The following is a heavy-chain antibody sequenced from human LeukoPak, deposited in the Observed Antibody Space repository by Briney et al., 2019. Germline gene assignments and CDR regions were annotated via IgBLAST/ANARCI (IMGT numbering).Heavy chain of an antibody. Sequence: SETLSLTCTVSGGSISSYYWSWIRQPPGKGLEWIGYIYCSGSSNYNPSLKSRVTISVDTSKNQFSLKLSSVTAADTAVYYCARGPSSSWYGDYWGQGTLVTVSS. D-gene: IGHD6-13*01. J-gene: IGHJ4*02. CDR2: IYCSGSS. CDR1: GGSISSYY. V-gene: IGHV4-59*01. CDR3: ARGPSSSWYGDY.